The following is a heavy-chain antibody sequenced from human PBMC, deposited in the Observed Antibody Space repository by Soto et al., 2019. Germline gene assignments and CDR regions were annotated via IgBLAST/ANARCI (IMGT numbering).Heavy chain of an antibody. Sequence: QVQLQESGPGLVKPSETLSLTCTVSGGSISSYYWSWIRQPPGKGLEWIGYIYYSGSTNYNPSLKSRVTISVDTSKNQFSLKLSSVTAADTAVYYCARNTRYYYGSGSSLRFDPWGQGTLVPVSS. J-gene: IGHJ5*02. D-gene: IGHD3-10*01. CDR1: GGSISSYY. CDR3: ARNTRYYYGSGSSLRFDP. V-gene: IGHV4-59*01. CDR2: IYYSGST.